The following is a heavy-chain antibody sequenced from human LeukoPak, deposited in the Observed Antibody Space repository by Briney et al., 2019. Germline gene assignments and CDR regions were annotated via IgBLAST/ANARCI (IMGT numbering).Heavy chain of an antibody. Sequence: SETLSLTCTVSGASISSYYWSWIRQPPGKGLEWIGYIYYSGSTNYNPSLKSRVTISVDTSKNQFSLKLSSVTAADTAVYYCARHLSSGWCDYWGQGTLVTVSS. J-gene: IGHJ4*02. CDR1: GASISSYY. CDR2: IYYSGST. V-gene: IGHV4-59*08. CDR3: ARHLSSGWCDY. D-gene: IGHD6-19*01.